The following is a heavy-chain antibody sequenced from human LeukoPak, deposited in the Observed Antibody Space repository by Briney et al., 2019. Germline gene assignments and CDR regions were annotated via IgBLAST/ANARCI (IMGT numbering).Heavy chain of an antibody. CDR3: ARGGITGTTRGPTRLNDAFDI. D-gene: IGHD1-20*01. V-gene: IGHV1-2*04. CDR2: INPNSGGT. Sequence: ASVKVSCKASGYTFTGYYMHWVRQAPGQGLEWMGWINPNSGGTNYAQKFQGWVTMTRDTSISTAYMELSRLRSNDTAVYYCARGGITGTTRGPTRLNDAFDIWGQGTMVTVSS. CDR1: GYTFTGYY. J-gene: IGHJ3*02.